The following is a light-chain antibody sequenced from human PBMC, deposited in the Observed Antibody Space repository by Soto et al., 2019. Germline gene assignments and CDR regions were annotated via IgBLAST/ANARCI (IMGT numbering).Light chain of an antibody. CDR3: QQYNSYPWT. CDR2: DAS. V-gene: IGKV1-5*01. CDR1: QSISSW. Sequence: DTKMTQSPPSLSASVGDRVTITCRASQSISSWLAWYQQKPGKAPKLLIYDASSLESGVPSRFSGSGSGTEFTLTISSLQPDDFATYYCQQYNSYPWTFGQGTKVDIK. J-gene: IGKJ1*01.